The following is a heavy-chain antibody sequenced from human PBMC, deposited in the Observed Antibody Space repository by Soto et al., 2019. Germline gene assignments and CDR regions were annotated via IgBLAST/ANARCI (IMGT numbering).Heavy chain of an antibody. D-gene: IGHD5-12*01. Sequence: PSETLSLTCSVSGGSIRTGTDYWGWIRQPPGKGLEWIASIYYSGTIYYNPSLKSRVTISVDTSNNQFSLTLTSVTAADTAVYYCARQGFRQFTNDWLPTKGWFDPWGQGTRVT. J-gene: IGHJ5*02. CDR1: GGSIRTGTDY. CDR3: ARQGFRQFTNDWLPTKGWFDP. CDR2: IYYSGTI. V-gene: IGHV4-39*01.